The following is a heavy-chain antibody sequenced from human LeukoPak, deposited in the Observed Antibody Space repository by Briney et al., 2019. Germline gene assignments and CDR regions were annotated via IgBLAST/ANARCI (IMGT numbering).Heavy chain of an antibody. CDR2: IYSGGST. CDR1: GFTVSSNY. J-gene: IGHJ3*02. D-gene: IGHD2-2*02. V-gene: IGHV3-66*02. CDR3: ARSIVVPAAILGNAFDI. Sequence: GGSLRLSCAASGFTVSSNYMSWVRQAPGKGLEWVSVIYSGGSTYYADSVKGRFTISRDNSKNTLYLQMNSLRAEDTAVYYWARSIVVPAAILGNAFDIWGQGTMVTVSS.